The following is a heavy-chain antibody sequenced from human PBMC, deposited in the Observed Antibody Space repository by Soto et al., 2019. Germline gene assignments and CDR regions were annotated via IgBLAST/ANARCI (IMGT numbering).Heavy chain of an antibody. D-gene: IGHD3-22*01. CDR2: IKSRTDGGTT. V-gene: IGHV3-15*01. CDR3: TTDDESAYYYDSSGFDH. Sequence: PGGSLRLSCAASGFTFSNAWMSWVRQAPGKGLEWVGRIKSRTDGGTTDYAAPVKGRFTISRDDSKNTLYLQMNSLRTEDTAVYYCTTDDESAYYYDSSGFDHWGQGTLVTVSS. CDR1: GFTFSNAW. J-gene: IGHJ5*02.